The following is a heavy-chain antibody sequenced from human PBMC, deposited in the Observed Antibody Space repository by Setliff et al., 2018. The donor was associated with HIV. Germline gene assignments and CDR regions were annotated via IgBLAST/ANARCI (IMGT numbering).Heavy chain of an antibody. V-gene: IGHV4-31*03. CDR2: ISYSGTT. Sequence: SETLSLTCTVSGGSINSGGYYWSWIRQHPGKGLEWIGYISYSGTTDYNPSLKSRITMSLDTSKSHFSLNLSSVTAADTAVYYCARVHQKVAAYYYYYVDVWGKGTTVTVSS. CDR1: GGSINSGGYY. J-gene: IGHJ6*03. D-gene: IGHD2-15*01. CDR3: ARVHQKVAAYYYYYVDV.